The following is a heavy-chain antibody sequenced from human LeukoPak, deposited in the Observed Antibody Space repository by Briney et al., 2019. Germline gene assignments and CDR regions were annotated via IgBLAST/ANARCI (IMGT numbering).Heavy chain of an antibody. Sequence: GGSLRLSCAASGFTFSSYAMSWVRQAPGKGLEWVANIKRDGSEKYYVDSVKGRFTISRDNAKNSLYLQMNSLRAEDTAVYYCARPYCSSTSCYGAFDIWGQGTMVTVSS. V-gene: IGHV3-7*01. CDR3: ARPYCSSTSCYGAFDI. J-gene: IGHJ3*02. CDR1: GFTFSSYA. D-gene: IGHD2-2*01. CDR2: IKRDGSEK.